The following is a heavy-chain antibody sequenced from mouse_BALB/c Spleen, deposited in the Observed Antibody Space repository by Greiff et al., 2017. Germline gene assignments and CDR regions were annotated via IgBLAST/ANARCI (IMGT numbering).Heavy chain of an antibody. CDR1: GFTFSSYG. J-gene: IGHJ3*01. CDR3: ARAYYGNYGFAY. V-gene: IGHV5-6-3*01. D-gene: IGHD2-10*01. Sequence: EVHLVESGGGLVQPGGSLKLSCAASGFTFSSYGMSWVRQTPDKRLELVATINSNGGSTYYPDSVKGRFTISRDNAKNTLYLQMSSLKSEDTAMYYCARAYYGNYGFAYWGQGTLVTVSA. CDR2: INSNGGST.